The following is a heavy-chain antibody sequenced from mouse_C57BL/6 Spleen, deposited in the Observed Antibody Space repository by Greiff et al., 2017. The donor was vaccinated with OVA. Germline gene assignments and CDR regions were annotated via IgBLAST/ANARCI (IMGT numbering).Heavy chain of an antibody. CDR2: IWWDDDK. Sequence: QVQLKESGPGILQPSQTLSLTCSFSGFSLSTFGMGVGWIRQPSGKGLEWLAHIWWDDDKYYNPALKSRLTISKDTSKNQVFLKIANVDTADTATYYCARIEGNYYGSSHYYAMDYWGQGTSVTVSS. CDR1: GFSLSTFGMG. J-gene: IGHJ4*01. CDR3: ARIEGNYYGSSHYYAMDY. V-gene: IGHV8-8*01. D-gene: IGHD1-1*01.